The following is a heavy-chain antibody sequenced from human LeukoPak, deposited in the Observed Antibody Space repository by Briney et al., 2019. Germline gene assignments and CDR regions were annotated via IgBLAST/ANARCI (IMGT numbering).Heavy chain of an antibody. CDR3: AKDLIYNDGKWEFDP. CDR2: ITVGSTNI. CDR1: GFSFSNYA. Sequence: GGSLRLSCAASGFSFSNYAMTWVRQTPRRGLEWVSGITVGSTNIHYADSVEGRFTISRDDSKSTLYLQMNSLRAEDTAIYYCAKDLIYNDGKWEFDPWGQGTLVTVSS. V-gene: IGHV3-23*01. D-gene: IGHD1-14*01. J-gene: IGHJ5*02.